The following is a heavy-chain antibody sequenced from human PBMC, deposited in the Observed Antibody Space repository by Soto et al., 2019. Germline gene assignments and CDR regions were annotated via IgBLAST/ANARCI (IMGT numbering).Heavy chain of an antibody. CDR1: GYTFTSYY. CDR3: AYGAHTYDFWSGYQPIFDY. CDR2: INPSGGST. J-gene: IGHJ4*02. Sequence: ASVKVSCKASGYTFTSYYMHWVRQAPGQGLEWMGIINPSGGSTSYAQKFQGRVTMTRDTSTSTVYMELSSLRSEDTAVYYCAYGAHTYDFWSGYQPIFDYWGQGTLVTVS. D-gene: IGHD3-3*01. V-gene: IGHV1-46*01.